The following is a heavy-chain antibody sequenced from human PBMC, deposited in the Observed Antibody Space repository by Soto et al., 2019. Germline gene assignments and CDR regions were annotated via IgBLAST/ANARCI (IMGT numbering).Heavy chain of an antibody. J-gene: IGHJ6*02. CDR1: GGTFSSYA. CDR3: ARVEGGQQLVEDYYYYGMDV. CDR2: IIPIFGTA. Sequence: SVKVSCKASGGTFSSYAISWVRQAPGQGLEWMGGIIPIFGTANYAQKFQGRVTITADESTSTAYMELSSLRSEDTAVYYCARVEGGQQLVEDYYYYGMDVWGQGTTVTVSS. V-gene: IGHV1-69*13. D-gene: IGHD6-6*01.